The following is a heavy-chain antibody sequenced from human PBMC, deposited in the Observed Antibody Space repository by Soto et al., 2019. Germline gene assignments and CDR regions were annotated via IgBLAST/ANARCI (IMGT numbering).Heavy chain of an antibody. J-gene: IGHJ4*02. CDR1: ESTFSNYS. CDR2: ISSSGTNI. D-gene: IGHD1-7*01. CDR3: ARGTKGGSPPL. V-gene: IGHV3-48*01. Sequence: SGGSLRLSCEASESTFSNYSMNWVRQAPGKGLEWVSYISSSGTNIYYAASVKGRFTISRDNAKNSLYLRMNSLKGEDTAMYYCARGTKGGSPPLWGQGPLVTVSS.